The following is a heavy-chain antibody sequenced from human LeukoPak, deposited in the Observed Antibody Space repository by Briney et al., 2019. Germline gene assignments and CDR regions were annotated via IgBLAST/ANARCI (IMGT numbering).Heavy chain of an antibody. J-gene: IGHJ6*03. Sequence: ASVKVSCKASGYTFTNYNISWVRQAPGQGLEWMGWINNYNGNTHYAQNVLGRVTMTTDTSTGTAYMELGSLTPDDTAVYYCARVVGGTTTYYHMDVWGKGTTVTVSS. D-gene: IGHD1-26*01. CDR2: INNYNGNT. CDR3: ARVVGGTTTYYHMDV. V-gene: IGHV1-18*01. CDR1: GYTFTNYN.